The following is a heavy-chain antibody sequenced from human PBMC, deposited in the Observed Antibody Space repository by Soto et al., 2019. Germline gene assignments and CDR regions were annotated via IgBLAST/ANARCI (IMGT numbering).Heavy chain of an antibody. CDR3: ARGLGVATIFYYYYMDV. CDR1: GYTFTSYD. CDR2: MNPNSGNT. Sequence: ASVKVSCKASGYTFTSYDINWVRQATGQGLEWMGWMNPNSGNTGYAQKFQGRVTMTRNTSISTAYMELSSLRSEDTAVYYCARGLGVATIFYYYYMDVWGKGTTVTVSS. V-gene: IGHV1-8*01. J-gene: IGHJ6*03. D-gene: IGHD5-12*01.